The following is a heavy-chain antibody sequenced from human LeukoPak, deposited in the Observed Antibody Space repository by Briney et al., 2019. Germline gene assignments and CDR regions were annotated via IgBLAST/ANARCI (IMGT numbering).Heavy chain of an antibody. CDR2: INSNSGDT. CDR1: EYTFSVYH. CDR3: AREPHYDLLTGYALGYLDL. V-gene: IGHV1-2*02. Sequence: ASVKVSCKASEYTFSVYHIHWVRQAPGQGLEWMAWINSNSGDTNYAQKFQGRVTMTRDTSISTAYMELSRLRSDDTAVYYCAREPHYDLLTGYALGYLDLWGRGTLLTVSS. J-gene: IGHJ2*01. D-gene: IGHD3-9*01.